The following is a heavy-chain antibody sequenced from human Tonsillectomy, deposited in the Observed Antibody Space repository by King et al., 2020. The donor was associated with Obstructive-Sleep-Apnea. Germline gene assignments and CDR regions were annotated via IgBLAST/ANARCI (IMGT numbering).Heavy chain of an antibody. V-gene: IGHV3-30*04. CDR3: ARSDSSGYYFAYYYYYFTMDV. CDR1: GFTFSSYA. CDR2: ISNDGSNK. Sequence: VQLVESGGGVVQPGKSLRLSCAASGFTFSSYAMHWVRQAPGKGLEWVAFISNDGSNKYYADSVKGRFTVSRDSSKNTLFLQMSSLRAEDTAVYYCARSDSSGYYFAYYYYYFTMDVWGQGTTVTVSS. D-gene: IGHD3-22*01. J-gene: IGHJ6*02.